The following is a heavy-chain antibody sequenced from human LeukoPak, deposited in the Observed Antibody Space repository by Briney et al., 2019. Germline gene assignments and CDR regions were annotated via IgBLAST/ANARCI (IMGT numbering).Heavy chain of an antibody. CDR3: AGKAVVGATVDY. V-gene: IGHV4-34*01. CDR1: GGSISPYY. D-gene: IGHD1-26*01. Sequence: SETLSLTCTVSGGSISPYYWSWIRQPPGKGLEWIGEINHSVGTNYNPSLKSRVTMSLDTSKNQFSLKLSSVTAADTAVYYCAGKAVVGATVDYWGQGTLVTVSS. CDR2: INHSVGT. J-gene: IGHJ4*02.